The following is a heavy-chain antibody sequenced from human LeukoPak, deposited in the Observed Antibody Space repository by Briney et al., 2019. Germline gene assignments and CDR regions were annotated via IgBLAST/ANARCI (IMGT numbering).Heavy chain of an antibody. CDR1: GYTFTTYD. D-gene: IGHD6-19*01. CDR3: ARVAGSIDY. V-gene: IGHV1-8*03. CDR2: TNPNSGHT. Sequence: ASVKVSCKASGYTFTTYDINWVRQATGQGLEWMGWTNPNSGHTGYAQKFQGRLTITRDTSISTAYMELSSLRSEDTAVYYCARVAGSIDYWGQGTLVTASS. J-gene: IGHJ4*02.